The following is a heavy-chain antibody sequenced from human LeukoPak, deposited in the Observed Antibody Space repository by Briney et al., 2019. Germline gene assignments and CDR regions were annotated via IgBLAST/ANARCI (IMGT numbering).Heavy chain of an antibody. J-gene: IGHJ4*02. Sequence: PGGSLRLSCAASGFTVSSNYMSWVRQAPGKGLEWVSVIYSGGSTYYADSVKGRFTISRDNSKNTLYLQMNSLRAGDTAVYYCARDLGGNSENDYWGQGTLVTVSS. D-gene: IGHD4-23*01. V-gene: IGHV3-66*01. CDR3: ARDLGGNSENDY. CDR2: IYSGGST. CDR1: GFTVSSNY.